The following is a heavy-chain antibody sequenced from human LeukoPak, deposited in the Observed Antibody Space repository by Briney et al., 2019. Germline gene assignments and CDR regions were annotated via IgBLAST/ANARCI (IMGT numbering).Heavy chain of an antibody. J-gene: IGHJ4*02. CDR1: GFTFSSYA. CDR2: ISGSGGST. V-gene: IGHV3-23*01. CDR3: AKSTYYYGSGSFLLFDY. Sequence: PGGSLRLSCAASGFTFSSYAMSWVRQAPGKGLEWVSAISGSGGSTYYADSVKGRFTISRDNSKNTLYLQMDSLRAEDTAVYYCAKSTYYYGSGSFLLFDYWGQGTLVTVSS. D-gene: IGHD3-10*01.